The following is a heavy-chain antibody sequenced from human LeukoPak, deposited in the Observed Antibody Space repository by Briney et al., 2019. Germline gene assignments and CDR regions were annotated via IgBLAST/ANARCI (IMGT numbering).Heavy chain of an antibody. J-gene: IGHJ4*02. D-gene: IGHD3-22*01. CDR1: GYTFTTYG. CDR3: ARDTYYYGSSGYFDY. Sequence: GASVKVSCKASGYTFTTYGISWVRQAPGQGLEWMGWISAYNGNTNYAQKLQGRVTMTTDTSTSTAYMELRSLRSDGTAVYYCARDTYYYGSSGYFDYWGQGTLVTVSS. CDR2: ISAYNGNT. V-gene: IGHV1-18*01.